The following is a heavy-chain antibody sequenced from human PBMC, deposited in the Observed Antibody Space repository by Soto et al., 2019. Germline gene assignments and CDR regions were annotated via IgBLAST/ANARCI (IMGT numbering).Heavy chain of an antibody. CDR3: ARATTREYYDLWSGYYIDYYMDG. CDR2: IKQDGSEK. CDR1: GFTFSSYW. D-gene: IGHD3-3*01. Sequence: GGSLRLSCAASGFTFSSYWMSWVRQAPGKGLEWVANIKQDGSEKYYVDSVKGRFTISRDNAKNSLYLQMNSLRAEDTAVYYCARATTREYYDLWSGYYIDYYMDGWGKGTTVTVSS. V-gene: IGHV3-7*01. J-gene: IGHJ6*03.